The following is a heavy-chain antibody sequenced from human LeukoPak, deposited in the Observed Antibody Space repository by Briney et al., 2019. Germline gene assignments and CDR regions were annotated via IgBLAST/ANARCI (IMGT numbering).Heavy chain of an antibody. CDR2: INPSDIST. CDR1: GYTFTNYF. J-gene: IGHJ6*02. V-gene: IGHV1-46*01. CDR3: ARLVDPYGLDV. D-gene: IGHD3/OR15-3a*01. Sequence: GASVKVSCKASGYTFTNYFIQWVRQAPGQGLEWMGIINPSDISTTYAQKFQGRVTMTRDTTTSTVFMELSRLRSEDTAVYYCARLVDPYGLDVWGQGTTVTVS.